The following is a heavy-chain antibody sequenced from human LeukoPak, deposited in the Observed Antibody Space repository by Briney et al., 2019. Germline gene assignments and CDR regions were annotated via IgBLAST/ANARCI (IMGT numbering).Heavy chain of an antibody. Sequence: PGGSLRLSCAASGFTFSSYWMSWVRQAPGKGLEWVANIKKNGGEKYYVYSVKGQFTISRDNAKKTLNLQMNSLRAEDTAVYYCASDLPQYCSGGSCDAGFWGQGTLVTVSS. CDR1: GFTFSSYW. D-gene: IGHD2-15*01. V-gene: IGHV3-7*05. CDR2: IKKNGGEK. CDR3: ASDLPQYCSGGSCDAGF. J-gene: IGHJ4*02.